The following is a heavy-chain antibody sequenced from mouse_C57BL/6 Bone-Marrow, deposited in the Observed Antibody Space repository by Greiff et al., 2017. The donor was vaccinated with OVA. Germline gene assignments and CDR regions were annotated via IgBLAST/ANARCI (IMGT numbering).Heavy chain of an antibody. CDR2: ISSGSSTI. D-gene: IGHD1-1*01. CDR1: GFTFSDYG. V-gene: IGHV5-17*01. Sequence: EVKVVESGGGLVKPGGSLKLSCAASGFTFSDYGMHWVRQAPEKGLEWVAYISSGSSTIYYADTVKGRFTISRDNAKNTLFLQMTSLRSEDTAMYYCARPGGRYAMDYWGQGTSVTVSS. J-gene: IGHJ4*01. CDR3: ARPGGRYAMDY.